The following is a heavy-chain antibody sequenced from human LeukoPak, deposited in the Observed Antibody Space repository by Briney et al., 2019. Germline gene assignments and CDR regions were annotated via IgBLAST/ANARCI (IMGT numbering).Heavy chain of an antibody. D-gene: IGHD3-10*01. CDR3: ARGMGILWREYYYYMDV. CDR1: GYTFTSYY. Sequence: GASVKVSCKASGYTFTSYYMHWVRQAPGQGPEWMGIINPSGGSTSYAQKFQGRVTMTRDMSTSTVYMELSSLRSEDTAVYYCARGMGILWREYYYYMDVWGKGTTVTVSS. V-gene: IGHV1-46*01. CDR2: INPSGGST. J-gene: IGHJ6*03.